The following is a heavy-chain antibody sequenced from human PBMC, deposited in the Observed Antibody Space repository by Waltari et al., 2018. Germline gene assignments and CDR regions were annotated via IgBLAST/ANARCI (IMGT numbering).Heavy chain of an antibody. CDR2: IIPIFGTA. CDR1: GGTFSSYA. Sequence: QVQLVQSGAEVKKPGSSVKVSCKASGGTFSSYAISWVRQAPGHGLEWMGGIIPIFGTANYAQKFQGRVTITADESTSTAYMELSSLRSEDTAVYYCAVDRGLDCSSTSCPPTVAFDIWGQGTMVTVSS. CDR3: AVDRGLDCSSTSCPPTVAFDI. D-gene: IGHD2-2*01. J-gene: IGHJ3*02. V-gene: IGHV1-69*12.